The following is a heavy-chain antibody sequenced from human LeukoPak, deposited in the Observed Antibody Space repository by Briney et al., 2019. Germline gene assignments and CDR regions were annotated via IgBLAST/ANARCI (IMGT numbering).Heavy chain of an antibody. V-gene: IGHV4-59*01. J-gene: IGHJ3*02. CDR2: IYYSGST. CDR3: ASQVFSYDYVWGSYRYTQFDAFDI. Sequence: SETLTLTCTVSGVSISSYYWSWIRQPPGKGLEWIGYIYYSGSTNYNPSLKSRVTISVDTSKNQFSLKLSSVTAADTAVYYCASQVFSYDYVWGSYRYTQFDAFDIWGQGTMVTVSS. CDR1: GVSISSYY. D-gene: IGHD3-16*02.